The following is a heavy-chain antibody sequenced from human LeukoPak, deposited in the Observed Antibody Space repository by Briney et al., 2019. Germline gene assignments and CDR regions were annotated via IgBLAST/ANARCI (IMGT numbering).Heavy chain of an antibody. CDR3: ARLSAAAVEY. CDR1: GGSISSYY. D-gene: IGHD6-13*01. Sequence: PSETLSLTCTVSGGSISSYYWSWIRQPPGKGLEWIGYIYYSGSTNCNPSLKSRVTISVDTSKNQFSLKLSSVTAADTAVYYCARLSAAAVEYGRQGTLVTVSS. CDR2: IYYSGST. V-gene: IGHV4-59*01. J-gene: IGHJ4*02.